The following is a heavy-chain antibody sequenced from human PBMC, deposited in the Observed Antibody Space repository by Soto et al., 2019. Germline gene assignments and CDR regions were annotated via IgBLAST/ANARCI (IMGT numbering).Heavy chain of an antibody. J-gene: IGHJ4*02. CDR1: GFTFSSVA. V-gene: IGHV3-23*01. D-gene: IGHD3-9*01. CDR2: ISGSGDST. Sequence: GGSLSLSCAGSGFTFSSVAMTWVRQAPGKGLEWVSSISGSGDSTYYADSVKGRFTISRDNSKNTLYLQMNSLRAEDTAVYYCARGMAEEQIFYYFDYWGQGALVTVSS. CDR3: ARGMAEEQIFYYFDY.